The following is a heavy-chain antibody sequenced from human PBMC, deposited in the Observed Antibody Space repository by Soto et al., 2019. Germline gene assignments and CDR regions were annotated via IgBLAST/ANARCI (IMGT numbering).Heavy chain of an antibody. V-gene: IGHV3-11*05. Sequence: GGSLRLSCAASGFTFSDYYMSWIRQAPGKGLEWVSYISSSSNYTNYADSVKGRFTISRDNAKNSLYLQMNSLRAEDTAVYYCARDGHYSDRSGYYRIPRYYYYGMDVWGQGTTVTVSS. J-gene: IGHJ6*02. CDR3: ARDGHYSDRSGYYRIPRYYYYGMDV. CDR1: GFTFSDYY. D-gene: IGHD3-22*01. CDR2: ISSSSNYT.